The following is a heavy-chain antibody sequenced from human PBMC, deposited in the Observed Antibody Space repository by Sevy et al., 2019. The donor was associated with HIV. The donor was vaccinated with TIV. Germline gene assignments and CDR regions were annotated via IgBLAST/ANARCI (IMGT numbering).Heavy chain of an antibody. D-gene: IGHD2-21*02. J-gene: IGHJ6*02. V-gene: IGHV3-23*01. CDR1: GFTFSSYA. Sequence: GGSLRLSCAASGFTFSSYAMSWVRQAPGKGLEWVSAISGSGGSTYYADSVKGRFTISRDNSGNTLYLQMNSLRPEDTAVYYCAKGPVTGVYYYGMDVWGQGTTVTVSS. CDR3: AKGPVTGVYYYGMDV. CDR2: ISGSGGST.